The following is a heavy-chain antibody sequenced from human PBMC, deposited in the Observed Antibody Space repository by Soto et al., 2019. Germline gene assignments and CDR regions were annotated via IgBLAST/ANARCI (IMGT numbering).Heavy chain of an antibody. D-gene: IGHD2-2*01. CDR1: GFTFSSFA. J-gene: IGHJ1*01. CDR2: ISGNGGST. V-gene: IGHV3-23*01. Sequence: GGSLRLSCAASGFTFSSFAMSWVRQAPGKGLEWVTLISGNGGSTYYADSVKGRFTISRDNSRNTLYLQMNSLRAEDTAVYYCAKDGLVVPAAIAPEFQHCGQGTLVTVS. CDR3: AKDGLVVPAAIAPEFQH.